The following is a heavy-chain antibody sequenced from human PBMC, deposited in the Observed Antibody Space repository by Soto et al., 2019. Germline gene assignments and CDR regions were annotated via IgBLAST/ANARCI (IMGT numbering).Heavy chain of an antibody. Sequence: QVQLVQSGAEVMEPGASVKVSCKASGYTFTSYYMHWLRQAPGQGLEWVGFFNPASTRATHAQKFQGRVTMTKDTSASTAYLELSSLSSEDTAIYYCARETGYGGGYTFSMAVWGQGTTVTVSS. V-gene: IGHV1-46*01. CDR1: GYTFTSYY. D-gene: IGHD1-26*01. CDR2: FNPASTRA. J-gene: IGHJ6*02. CDR3: ARETGYGGGYTFSMAV.